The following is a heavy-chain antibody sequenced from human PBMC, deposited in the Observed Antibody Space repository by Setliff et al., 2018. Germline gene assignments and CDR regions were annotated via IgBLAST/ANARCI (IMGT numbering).Heavy chain of an antibody. CDR1: GYTFTSYA. J-gene: IGHJ4*02. D-gene: IGHD3-22*01. Sequence: GASVKVSCKASGYTFTSYAMHWVRQAPGQRLEWMGWSNAGNGNTKYSQKFQGRVTITTDESTSTAYMELSSLRSEDTAVYYCATIYDSSGHFYPDYWGQGTLVTVSS. CDR2: SNAGNGNT. CDR3: ATIYDSSGHFYPDY. V-gene: IGHV1-3*01.